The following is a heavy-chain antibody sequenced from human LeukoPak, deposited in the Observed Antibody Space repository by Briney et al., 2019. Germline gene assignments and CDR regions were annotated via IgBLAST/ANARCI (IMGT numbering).Heavy chain of an antibody. J-gene: IGHJ4*02. CDR2: MNPNSGNT. CDR3: ARGDCRGGSCYPDY. V-gene: IGHV1-8*01. Sequence: GASVKVSCKASGYTFTSYDINWVRQATGQGLEWMGWMNPNSGNTGYAQKFQGRVTMTRNTSISTAYMELSSLRSEDTAVYHCARGDCRGGSCYPDYWGQGTLVTVSS. CDR1: GYTFTSYD. D-gene: IGHD2-15*01.